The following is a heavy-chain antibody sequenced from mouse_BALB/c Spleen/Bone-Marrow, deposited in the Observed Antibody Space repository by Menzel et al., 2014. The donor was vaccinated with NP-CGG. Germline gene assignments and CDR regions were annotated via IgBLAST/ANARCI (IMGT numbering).Heavy chain of an antibody. Sequence: QVQLQHSGAELVTPGAPVKLSCKASGYTFTSYWMNWVKPRPGRGLEWIGRIDPSDSETHYNHKFKDKATLTVDKSSSTAYIQLSSLTSEDSAVYYCARSTGYYWYFDVGGAGTTVTGSS. V-gene: IGHV1-69*02. CDR2: IDPSDSET. J-gene: IGHJ1*01. CDR3: ARSTGYYWYFDV. CDR1: GYTFTSYW. D-gene: IGHD2-2*01.